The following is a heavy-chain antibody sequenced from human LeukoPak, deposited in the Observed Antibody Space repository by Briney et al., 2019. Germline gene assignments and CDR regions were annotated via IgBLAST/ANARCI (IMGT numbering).Heavy chain of an antibody. Sequence: SETLSLTCTVFGASFEHYFWSWIRQPPGRGLEWIGYVYYSGSTDYSPSLKSRLTISADTSKNQFSLKLNSVTAADTAVYYCASHRRSHGSEYWGQGALVTVSS. CDR3: ASHRRSHGSEY. J-gene: IGHJ4*02. V-gene: IGHV4-59*01. CDR2: VYYSGST. CDR1: GASFEHYF. D-gene: IGHD3-10*01.